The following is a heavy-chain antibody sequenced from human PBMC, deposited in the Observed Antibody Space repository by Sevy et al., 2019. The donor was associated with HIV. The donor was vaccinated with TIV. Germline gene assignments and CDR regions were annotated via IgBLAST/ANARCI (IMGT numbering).Heavy chain of an antibody. CDR1: GFTFSDFA. V-gene: IGHV3-23*01. D-gene: IGHD2-15*01. Sequence: GGSLRLSCAASGFTFSDFAMSWVRQAPGKGLEWVSAISGSGTNTYYADSVRGRFTISRDNSRNTQYLQMDRLRTEDTAVYYCAARKDDFDCWGQGTLVTVSS. J-gene: IGHJ4*02. CDR3: AARKDDFDC. CDR2: ISGSGTNT.